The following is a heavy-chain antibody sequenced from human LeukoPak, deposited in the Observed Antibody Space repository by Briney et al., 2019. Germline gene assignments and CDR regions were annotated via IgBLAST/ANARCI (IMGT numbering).Heavy chain of an antibody. CDR3: ARVTPRTQRWLQSYYYYGMDV. CDR1: GFTFSSYD. Sequence: GGSLRLSCAASGFTFSSYDMHWVRQATGKGLEWVSAIGTAGDTYYPGSVKGRFTISRENAKNSLYLQMNSLRAEDTAVYYCARVTPRTQRWLQSYYYYGMDVWGQGTTVTVSS. D-gene: IGHD5-24*01. CDR2: IGTAGDT. V-gene: IGHV3-13*01. J-gene: IGHJ6*02.